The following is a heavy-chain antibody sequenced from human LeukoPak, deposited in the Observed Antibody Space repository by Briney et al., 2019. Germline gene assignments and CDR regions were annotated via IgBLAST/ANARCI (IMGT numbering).Heavy chain of an antibody. CDR1: GGSFSAYY. J-gene: IGHJ4*02. D-gene: IGHD2-15*01. Sequence: PSETLSLTCAVYGGSFSAYYWSWIRQPPGRGLEWIGEINHSGSINYNPSLKSRVTMPVDTSKNQLSLKSRSVTAADTAVYYCARLGYCSGGSCSTQFDYWGQGTLVTVSS. CDR2: INHSGSI. V-gene: IGHV4-34*01. CDR3: ARLGYCSGGSCSTQFDY.